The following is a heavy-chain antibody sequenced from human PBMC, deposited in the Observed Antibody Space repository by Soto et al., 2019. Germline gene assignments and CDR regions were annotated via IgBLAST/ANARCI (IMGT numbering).Heavy chain of an antibody. CDR2: IDYSGIT. CDR1: GVSISSSDYS. V-gene: IGHV4-31*03. D-gene: IGHD3-3*01. Sequence: SETLSLTCTVAGVSISSSDYSRSWIPQHTKKVLEWIGYIDYSGITYYNPSLTSRFVISVDASENKFSLKVRSLTAADTAVYYCARARFYHGNNAFYSYFDSWGQGMLVTVSS. CDR3: ARARFYHGNNAFYSYFDS. J-gene: IGHJ4*02.